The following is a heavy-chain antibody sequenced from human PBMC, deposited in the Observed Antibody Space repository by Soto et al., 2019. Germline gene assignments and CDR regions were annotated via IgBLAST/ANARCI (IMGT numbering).Heavy chain of an antibody. CDR1: GGSVSSHY. CDR2: SYISGNT. CDR3: ARELKPYNSCWYFTLS. D-gene: IGHD6-19*01. V-gene: IGHV4-4*07. J-gene: IGHJ5*02. Sequence: QVQLQESGPGLVNPSETLSLTCSVSGGSVSSHYWSWVRQPAGKGLEWIGRSYISGNTKYNPSFKSRVTMSVDTSKNQVSLRLSSVTAADTAVYYCARELKPYNSCWYFTLSWGQGTLVTVSS.